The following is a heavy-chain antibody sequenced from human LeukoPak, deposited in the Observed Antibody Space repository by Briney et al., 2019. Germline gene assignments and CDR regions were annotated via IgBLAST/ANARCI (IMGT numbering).Heavy chain of an antibody. D-gene: IGHD3-10*01. CDR2: LYPCGSS. CDR3: ARDLSGSLYFDY. Sequence: SETLSLTCTVSGASISPYYWNWIRQPAGKGLEWIGRLYPCGSSDQNPSLKSRVSISVGTSSNQFSLRVTSVTAADTATYYCARDLSGSLYFDYWGQGILVTVSA. CDR1: GASISPYY. V-gene: IGHV4-4*07. J-gene: IGHJ4*02.